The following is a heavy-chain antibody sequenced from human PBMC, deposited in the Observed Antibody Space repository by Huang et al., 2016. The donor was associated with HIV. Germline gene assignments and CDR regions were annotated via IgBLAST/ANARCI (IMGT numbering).Heavy chain of an antibody. CDR1: GGSISSTSYY. J-gene: IGHJ4*02. Sequence: QLQLQESGPGLVKPSETLSLTCTVSGGSISSTSYYWGWIRQPPGKGLEWIGSIYYSGSTYDNPSLESRVTISVDTAKNQFSLKLSSVTAADTAVYYCARHSSYLSYYYRSGNPRYYFDFWGQGTLVTVSS. CDR2: IYYSGST. V-gene: IGHV4-39*01. CDR3: ARHSSYLSYYYRSGNPRYYFDF. D-gene: IGHD3-10*01.